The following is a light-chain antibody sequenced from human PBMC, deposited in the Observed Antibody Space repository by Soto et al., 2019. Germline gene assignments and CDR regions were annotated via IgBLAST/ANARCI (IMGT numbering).Light chain of an antibody. Sequence: EIVFTPSPSTLALFSGGRAPLPCRARQSVSSSYLAWYQQKPGQAPRLLIYGASTRASGIPDRFSGSGSGTDFTLTISRLEPEDFAVYYCQQYDNSLYTFGQGTKLEIK. J-gene: IGKJ2*01. CDR2: GAS. V-gene: IGKV3-20*01. CDR1: QSVSSSY. CDR3: QQYDNSLYT.